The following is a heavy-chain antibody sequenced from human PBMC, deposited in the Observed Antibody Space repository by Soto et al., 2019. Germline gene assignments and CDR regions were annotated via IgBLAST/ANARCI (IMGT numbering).Heavy chain of an antibody. Sequence: QVQLQQWGAGLLKPSETLSLTCAVYGGSFSGYYWSWIRQPPGKGLEWIGEINHSGSTNYNPSLKIRVNRSVDKSKNQFSLKLSSVTAVDTAVYYCARGPACCCCDCYIGWGQGTLVTVSS. J-gene: IGHJ4*02. V-gene: IGHV4-34*01. CDR3: ARGPACCCCDCYIG. D-gene: IGHD2-21*02. CDR2: INHSGST. CDR1: GGSFSGYY.